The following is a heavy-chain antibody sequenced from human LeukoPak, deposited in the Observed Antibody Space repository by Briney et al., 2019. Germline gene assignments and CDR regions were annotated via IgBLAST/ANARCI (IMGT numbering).Heavy chain of an antibody. V-gene: IGHV1-18*01. CDR3: ARLPLYLAVAGLYYFDY. J-gene: IGHJ4*02. D-gene: IGHD6-19*01. CDR1: GYTFTSYG. Sequence: ASVKVSCKASGYTFTSYGISWVRQAPGQGLEWMGWISAYNGNTNYAQKLQGRVTMTTDTSTSTAYMELRSLRSDDTAAYYCARLPLYLAVAGLYYFDYWGQGTLVTVSS. CDR2: ISAYNGNT.